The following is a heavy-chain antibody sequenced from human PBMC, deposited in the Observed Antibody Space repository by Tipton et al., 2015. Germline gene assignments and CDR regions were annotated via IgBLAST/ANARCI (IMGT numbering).Heavy chain of an antibody. J-gene: IGHJ4*02. Sequence: QLVQSGAEVKKPGASVKVSCKASGYTFTYYAISWVRQAPGQGLEWMGWISGFNAHTNYAQKFQDRVTMTTDTSTNTAYMELSSLRSDDTAVYYCARDLTGTTVPHYWGQGTLVTVSS. CDR1: GYTFTYYA. CDR2: ISGFNAHT. V-gene: IGHV1-18*01. CDR3: ARDLTGTTVPHY. D-gene: IGHD1-7*01.